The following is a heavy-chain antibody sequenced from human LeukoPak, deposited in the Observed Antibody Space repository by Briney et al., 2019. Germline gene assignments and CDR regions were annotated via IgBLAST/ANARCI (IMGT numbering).Heavy chain of an antibody. D-gene: IGHD5-24*01. Sequence: ASVKVSCKTSGYTFSTYGISWVRQAPGQGLEWMGWISVYNGNTNYAQKLQGRVTMTTDTSTRTAYMEVRSLRSDDTAVYYCARDPPRRDGNNYGYFDLWGRGTLVSVSS. J-gene: IGHJ2*01. CDR2: ISVYNGNT. V-gene: IGHV1-18*01. CDR3: ARDPPRRDGNNYGYFDL. CDR1: GYTFSTYG.